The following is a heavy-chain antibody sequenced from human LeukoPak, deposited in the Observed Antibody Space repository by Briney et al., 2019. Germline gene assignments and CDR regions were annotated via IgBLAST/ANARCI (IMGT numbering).Heavy chain of an antibody. CDR2: ITSSSSYI. V-gene: IGHV3-21*01. J-gene: IGHJ4*02. D-gene: IGHD4-17*01. Sequence: GGSLRLSCAASGFTFSRYSRNWVRQAPVKGLEWVASITSSSSYIRYADSVKGRFTISRDDAENSLYLQVNSLRAADTALYYCARDPDYGDDRYFDYWGQGALVTVSS. CDR1: GFTFSRYS. CDR3: ARDPDYGDDRYFDY.